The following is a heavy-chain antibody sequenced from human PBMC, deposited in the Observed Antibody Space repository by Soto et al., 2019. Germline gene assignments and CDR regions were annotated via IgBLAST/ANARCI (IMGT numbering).Heavy chain of an antibody. CDR3: AREGYCSGGSCYSRTLDY. V-gene: IGHV4-34*01. D-gene: IGHD2-15*01. Sequence: SETLSLTCAVYGGSFSGYYWSWIRQPPGKGLEWIGEINHSGSTNYNPSLKSRVTISVDTSKNQFSLKLSSVTAADTAVYYCAREGYCSGGSCYSRTLDYWGQGTLVTVS. CDR1: GGSFSGYY. CDR2: INHSGST. J-gene: IGHJ4*02.